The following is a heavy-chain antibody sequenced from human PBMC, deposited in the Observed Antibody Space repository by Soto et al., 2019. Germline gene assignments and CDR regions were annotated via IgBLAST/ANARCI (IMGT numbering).Heavy chain of an antibody. CDR1: GYTFTSYD. J-gene: IGHJ5*02. D-gene: IGHD4-17*01. CDR2: MNPNSGNT. V-gene: IGHV1-8*01. CDR3: ARGIKYGAYSRWFDP. Sequence: GASVKVSCKASGYTFTSYDINWVRQATGQGLEYLGWMNPNSGNTAYVQKFQGRVTMTWVTSITTAYMELSSLRSEDTAVYFCARGIKYGAYSRWFDPWG.